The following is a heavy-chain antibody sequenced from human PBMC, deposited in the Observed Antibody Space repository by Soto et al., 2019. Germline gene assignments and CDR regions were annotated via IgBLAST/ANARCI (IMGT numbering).Heavy chain of an antibody. V-gene: IGHV4-31*02. CDR1: RPSHSRGWYC. D-gene: IGHD5-12*01. Sequence: APENPSPTWPFSRPSHSRGWYCWGRDRHHPGKGLEWIGYIYYSGSTYYNPSLKSRVTISVDTSKNQFSLKLSSVTAADTAVYYCARDRWHRGYDYYYYYGMDVWGQGTTVTVSS. CDR2: IYYSGST. J-gene: IGHJ6*02. CDR3: ARDRWHRGYDYYYYYGMDV.